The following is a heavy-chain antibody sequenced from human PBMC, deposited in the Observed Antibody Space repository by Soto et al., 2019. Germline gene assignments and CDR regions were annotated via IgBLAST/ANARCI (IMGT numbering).Heavy chain of an antibody. CDR3: AKDPSAYCGGDCYFDY. V-gene: IGHV3-23*01. J-gene: IGHJ4*02. CDR1: GFTFSSYA. Sequence: GGSLRLSCAASGFTFSSYAMSWVRQAPGKGLEWVSAISGSGGSTYYADSVKGRFTISRDNSKNTLYLQMNSLRAEDTAVYYCAKDPSAYCGGDCYFDYWGQGTLVTVSS. D-gene: IGHD2-21*02. CDR2: ISGSGGST.